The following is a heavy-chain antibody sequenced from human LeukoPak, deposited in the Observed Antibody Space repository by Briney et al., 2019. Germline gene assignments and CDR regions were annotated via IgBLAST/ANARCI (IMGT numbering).Heavy chain of an antibody. CDR3: ARGRRDYYDSSGYYYFDY. D-gene: IGHD3-22*01. J-gene: IGHJ4*02. Sequence: SETLSLTCAVSGGPISSGGYSWGWIRQPPGKGLEWIGYIYHSGSTYYNPSLKSRVTISVDRSKNQFSLKLSSVTAADTAVYYCARGRRDYYDSSGYYYFDYWGQGTLVTVSS. CDR2: IYHSGST. CDR1: GGPISSGGYS. V-gene: IGHV4-30-2*01.